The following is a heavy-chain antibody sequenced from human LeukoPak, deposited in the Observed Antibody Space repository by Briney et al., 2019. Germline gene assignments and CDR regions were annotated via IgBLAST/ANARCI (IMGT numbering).Heavy chain of an antibody. CDR2: IRSKAYGGTT. J-gene: IGHJ4*02. CDR3: TRVSRYRTMIVVVDMYYFDY. Sequence: GRSLRLSCTASGFTFGDYAMSWVRQAPGKGLEWVGFIRSKAYGGTTESAASVKGRFTISRDDSKSIAYLQMNSLKTEDTAVYYCTRVSRYRTMIVVVDMYYFDYWGQGTLVTVSS. D-gene: IGHD3-22*01. V-gene: IGHV3-49*04. CDR1: GFTFGDYA.